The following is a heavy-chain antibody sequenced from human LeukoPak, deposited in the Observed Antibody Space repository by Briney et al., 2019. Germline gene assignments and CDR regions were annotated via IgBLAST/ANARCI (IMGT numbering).Heavy chain of an antibody. CDR1: GFTFSSYE. V-gene: IGHV3-23*01. D-gene: IGHD5-18*01. CDR3: AKDPANYVDTAMGTFDY. J-gene: IGHJ4*02. CDR2: ISGSGVST. Sequence: GGSLRLSCAASGFTFSSYEMNWVRQAPGRGVEWVSAISGSGVSTYYADSVKGRFTISRDIFKNTLYLQMNSLRAEDTAVYYCAKDPANYVDTAMGTFDYWGQGTLVTVSS.